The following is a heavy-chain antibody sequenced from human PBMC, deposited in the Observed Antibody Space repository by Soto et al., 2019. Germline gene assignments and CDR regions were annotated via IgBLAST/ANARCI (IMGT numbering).Heavy chain of an antibody. CDR2: INPNSGGT. J-gene: IGHJ6*02. D-gene: IGHD3-3*01. Sequence: ASVKVSCKASGYTFTGYYMHWVRQAPGQGLEWMGWINPNSGGTNYAQKFQGWVTMTRDTSISTAYMELSRLRSDDTAVYYCARGGGLRSGDYDYYYYGMGVWGQGTTVTVCS. V-gene: IGHV1-2*04. CDR1: GYTFTGYY. CDR3: ARGGGLRSGDYDYYYYGMGV.